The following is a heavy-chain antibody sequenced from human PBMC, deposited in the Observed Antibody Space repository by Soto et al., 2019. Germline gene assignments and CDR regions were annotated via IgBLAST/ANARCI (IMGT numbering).Heavy chain of an antibody. CDR2: ISTTGRYI. CDR3: AAGTDTAMEQGADY. CDR1: GFTFSDHS. V-gene: IGHV3-21*01. D-gene: IGHD5-18*01. Sequence: PGESLKISCAASGFTFSDHSMNWVRQAPGKGFEWVSSISTTGRYIYYSDSMAGRFTISRDNAKNSLYLQINSLRGDDTAIYYCAAGTDTAMEQGADYWGQGTLVTVSS. J-gene: IGHJ4*02.